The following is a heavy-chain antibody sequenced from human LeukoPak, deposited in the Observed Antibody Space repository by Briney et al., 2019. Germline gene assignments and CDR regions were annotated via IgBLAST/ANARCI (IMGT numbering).Heavy chain of an antibody. Sequence: SGPTLVHPTPTLTLTCTFSGFSLSASGVGVGWIRQPPGKALEWLALIYWNDDKRYTPSLKSRLTITKDTSKHQVVLTTTNMEPGDTATYYCAHGTYSSSWYGDWFDPWGQGTLVTVSS. CDR1: GFSLSASGVG. CDR2: IYWNDDK. CDR3: AHGTYSSSWYGDWFDP. D-gene: IGHD6-13*01. J-gene: IGHJ5*02. V-gene: IGHV2-5*01.